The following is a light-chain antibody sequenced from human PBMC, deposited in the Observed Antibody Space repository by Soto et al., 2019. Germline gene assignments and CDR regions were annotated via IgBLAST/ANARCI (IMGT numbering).Light chain of an antibody. J-gene: IGKJ3*01. CDR2: DAS. CDR1: QSVYNNY. CDR3: QQHFGSPFT. V-gene: IGKV3-20*01. Sequence: EIVLTQSPGTLSLSPGERASLSCRASQSVYNNYLAWYQQKPGQAPRLLIHDASSRATGIPDRFSGSGSGTDFTLTINRLEPEDFAVYYCQQHFGSPFTFCPGTKVDI.